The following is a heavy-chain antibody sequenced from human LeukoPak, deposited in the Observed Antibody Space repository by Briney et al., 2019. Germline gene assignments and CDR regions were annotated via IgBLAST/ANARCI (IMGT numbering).Heavy chain of an antibody. CDR3: ARDFSYGSGSGDY. J-gene: IGHJ4*02. V-gene: IGHV3-74*01. Sequence: GGSLRLSCAASGFPFSSYAMYWVRQAPGKGLVWVSRVHGDGNNIGYADSVRGRFTISRDNAKNSLYLQMNSLRVEDTALYYCARDFSYGSGSGDYWGQGTLVTVSS. CDR1: GFPFSSYA. D-gene: IGHD3-10*01. CDR2: VHGDGNNI.